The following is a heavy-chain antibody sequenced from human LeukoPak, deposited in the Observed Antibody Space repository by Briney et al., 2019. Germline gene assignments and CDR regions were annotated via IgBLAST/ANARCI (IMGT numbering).Heavy chain of an antibody. V-gene: IGHV3-53*01. CDR1: GFTVSSNY. CDR3: ARERYYYYGMDV. Sequence: GGSLRLSCAASGFTVSSNYMSWVRQAPGKGLEWVSVIYSGGSTYYADSVKGRFTISRDNSKNTLYPQMNSLRAEDTAVYYCARERYYYYGMDVWGQGTTVTVSS. CDR2: IYSGGST. J-gene: IGHJ6*02.